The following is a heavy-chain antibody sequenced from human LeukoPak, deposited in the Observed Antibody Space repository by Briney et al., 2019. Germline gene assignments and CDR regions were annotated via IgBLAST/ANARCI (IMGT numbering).Heavy chain of an antibody. CDR2: IKGDGSEK. V-gene: IGHV3-7*01. CDR1: GFTFSSYW. CDR3: ARCSLGSNSELDY. J-gene: IGHJ4*01. D-gene: IGHD4-23*01. Sequence: TGGSLRLSCAVSGFTFSSYWMSWVRQAPGKGLEWVANIKGDGSEKYYVDSVRGRFTISRDNAKNSLFVQMNNLRAEDMAVYYCARCSLGSNSELDYWGHGTLVTVSS.